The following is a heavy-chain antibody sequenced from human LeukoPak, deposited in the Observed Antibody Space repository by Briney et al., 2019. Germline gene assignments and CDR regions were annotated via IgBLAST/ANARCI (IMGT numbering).Heavy chain of an antibody. CDR2: INYHGNEN. CDR1: GFTFSDYW. V-gene: IGHV3-7*01. D-gene: IGHD2-21*02. J-gene: IGHJ4*02. CDR3: TRGDPAY. Sequence: GGSLRLSCAASGFTFSDYWMQWVRQAPGKGLEWVANINYHGNENYLLDSVKGRFTISRDNAKNSLFLQMNSLRVEDTAVYYCTRGDPAYWGLGTLVTVSS.